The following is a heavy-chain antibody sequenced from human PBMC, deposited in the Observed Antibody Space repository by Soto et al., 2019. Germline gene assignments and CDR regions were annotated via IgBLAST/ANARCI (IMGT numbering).Heavy chain of an antibody. D-gene: IGHD3-3*02. J-gene: IGHJ5*02. Sequence: HPGGSLRLSCAASVFTFSSYEMNLVRQSPGKGLECVSYISITGTTIYYADSVKGRFTISRDNANNSLFLQMVSLRVEDTGFYYCARVLSNRFAPWAQGTVVTVSS. CDR2: ISITGTTI. V-gene: IGHV3-48*03. CDR1: VFTFSSYE. CDR3: ARVLSNRFAP.